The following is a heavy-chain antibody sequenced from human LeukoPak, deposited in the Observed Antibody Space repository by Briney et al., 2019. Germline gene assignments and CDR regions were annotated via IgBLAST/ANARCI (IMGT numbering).Heavy chain of an antibody. CDR1: GASISSYY. V-gene: IGHV4-4*07. J-gene: IGHJ4*02. CDR3: ARDRVVPAAFDD. D-gene: IGHD2-2*01. Sequence: SETLSLTCTVSGASISSYYWSWIRQPADRGLEWIGRIYATGSPNYNPSLKSRVTMSVATSKNQFSLKLTSVTAAVTAVYYCARDRVVPAAFDDWGQGTLVTVSS. CDR2: IYATGSP.